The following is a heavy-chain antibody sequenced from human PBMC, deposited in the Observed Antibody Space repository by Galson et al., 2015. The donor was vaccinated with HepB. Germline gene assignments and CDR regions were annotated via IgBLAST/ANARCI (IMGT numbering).Heavy chain of an antibody. CDR3: ARERGGYYYDF. D-gene: IGHD3-22*01. J-gene: IGHJ4*02. Sequence: SLRLSCAASGFTFSPYTMTWVRQAPGKGLEWVSSIISSSSSIYYADSVKGRFTISRDNAKDSLYLQMNSRRAEDTAVYYCARERGGYYYDFWGQGTLVTVSS. V-gene: IGHV3-21*01. CDR2: IISSSSSI. CDR1: GFTFSPYT.